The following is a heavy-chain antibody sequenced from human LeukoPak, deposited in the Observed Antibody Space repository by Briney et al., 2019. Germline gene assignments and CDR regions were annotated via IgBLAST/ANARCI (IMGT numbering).Heavy chain of an antibody. CDR3: ARGVRYSSSWYPSTRGSYFDY. CDR2: INHSGST. Sequence: PSETLSLTCAVYTGSFSGYYWSWIRQPPGKGLEWIGEINHSGSTNYNPSLKSRVTISVDTSKNQFSLKLSSVTAADTAVYYCARGVRYSSSWYPSTRGSYFDYWGQGTLVTVSS. CDR1: TGSFSGYY. V-gene: IGHV4-34*01. J-gene: IGHJ4*02. D-gene: IGHD6-13*01.